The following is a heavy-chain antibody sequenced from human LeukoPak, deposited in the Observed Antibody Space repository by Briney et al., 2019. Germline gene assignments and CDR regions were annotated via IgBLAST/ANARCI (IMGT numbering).Heavy chain of an antibody. Sequence: GGSLRLSCAASGFTFSIYAMSWVRQAPGKGLEGVSVMSGSGGSTYYADSVKSRFTISRDNSKNTLYLQMNTLRAEDTAVYYCAKDREYSYVYDAFDMWGQGTLVTVSS. D-gene: IGHD3-16*01. V-gene: IGHV3-23*01. CDR1: GFTFSIYA. J-gene: IGHJ3*02. CDR2: MSGSGGST. CDR3: AKDREYSYVYDAFDM.